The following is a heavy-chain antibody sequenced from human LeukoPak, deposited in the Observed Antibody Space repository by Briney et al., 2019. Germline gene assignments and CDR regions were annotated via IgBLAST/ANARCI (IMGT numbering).Heavy chain of an antibody. D-gene: IGHD2-21*02. J-gene: IGHJ4*02. CDR3: ARDALTYCGGDCTIDY. CDR1: GFTFSSYG. CDR2: MWYDGSNK. V-gene: IGHV3-33*01. Sequence: GRSLRLSCAASGFTFSSYGMHWVRQAPGKGLEWVAVMWYDGSNKYYADSVKGRFTISRDNSKNTLYLQMNSLRAEDTAVYYCARDALTYCGGDCTIDYWGQGTLVTVSS.